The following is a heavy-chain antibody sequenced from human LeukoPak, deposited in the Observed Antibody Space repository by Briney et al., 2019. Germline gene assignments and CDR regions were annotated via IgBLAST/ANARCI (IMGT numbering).Heavy chain of an antibody. J-gene: IGHJ4*02. Sequence: SETLSLTCAVYGGSFSGYYWRWIRQPPGKGLEWIGEINHSGSTNYNPSLKIRVTISVDTSKHQFSLELGSVTAADTGVYYCARGRCSSYPRGFDYWGQGTLVTVSS. CDR1: GGSFSGYY. V-gene: IGHV4-34*01. CDR3: ARGRCSSYPRGFDY. CDR2: INHSGST. D-gene: IGHD6-6*01.